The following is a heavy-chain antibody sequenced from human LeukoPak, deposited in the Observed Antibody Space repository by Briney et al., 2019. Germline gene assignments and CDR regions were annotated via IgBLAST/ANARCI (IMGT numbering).Heavy chain of an antibody. CDR2: IGTAGDT. V-gene: IGHV3-13*01. J-gene: IGHJ4*02. CDR3: ATASGITMIAIPFDY. D-gene: IGHD3-22*01. Sequence: GGSLRLSCAASGFTFSSYDMHWVRQATGKGLEWVSAIGTAGDTYYPGSVKGRFTISRENAKNSLYLQMNSLRAEDTAVYYCATASGITMIAIPFDYWGQGTLVTVSS. CDR1: GFTFSSYD.